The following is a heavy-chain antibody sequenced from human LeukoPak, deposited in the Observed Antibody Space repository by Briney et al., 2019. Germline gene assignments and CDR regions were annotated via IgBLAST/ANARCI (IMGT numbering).Heavy chain of an antibody. CDR3: ASSIVDCSSTSCYFN. J-gene: IGHJ4*02. Sequence: ASVKVSCKASGYTFTGYFMHWVRQAPGQGLEWMGWINPNSGGTNNAQKFQGRVTMTRDTSISTAYMELSRLRTDDTAVYYCASSIVDCSSTSCYFNWGQGTLVTVSS. V-gene: IGHV1-2*02. D-gene: IGHD2-2*01. CDR1: GYTFTGYF. CDR2: INPNSGGT.